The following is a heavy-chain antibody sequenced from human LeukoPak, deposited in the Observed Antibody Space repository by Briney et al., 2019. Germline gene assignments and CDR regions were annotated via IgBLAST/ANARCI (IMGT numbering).Heavy chain of an antibody. CDR2: INPNSGGT. J-gene: IGHJ4*02. D-gene: IGHD3-22*01. V-gene: IGHV1-2*06. CDR1: GYTFTGYY. Sequence: ASVKVSCKASGYTFTGYYMHWVRQPPGQGLEWMGRINPNSGGTNYAQKFQGRVTMTRDASISTAYMELSRLRSDDTAVYYCATLHRDYYDSSGFWGQGTLVTVSS. CDR3: ATLHRDYYDSSGF.